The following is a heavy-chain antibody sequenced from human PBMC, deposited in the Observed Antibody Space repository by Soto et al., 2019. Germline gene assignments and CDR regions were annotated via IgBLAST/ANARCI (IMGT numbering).Heavy chain of an antibody. V-gene: IGHV4-59*08. Sequence: SETLSLTCTVSGGSISSYYWSWIRQPPGKGLEWIGYIYYSGSTNYNPSLKSRVTISVDTSKNQFSLKLSSVTAADTAVYYCARFAAYYDFWSGSYYYYMDVWGKGTTVT. CDR2: IYYSGST. CDR3: ARFAAYYDFWSGSYYYYMDV. D-gene: IGHD3-3*01. J-gene: IGHJ6*03. CDR1: GGSISSYY.